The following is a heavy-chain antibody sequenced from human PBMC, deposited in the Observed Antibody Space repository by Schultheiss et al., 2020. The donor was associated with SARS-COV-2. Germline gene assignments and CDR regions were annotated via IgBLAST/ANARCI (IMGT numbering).Heavy chain of an antibody. J-gene: IGHJ4*02. V-gene: IGHV4-34*01. Sequence: SETLSLTCEVSGVSLSNSYWSWIRLPPGKGLEWIGEINQGGIPYYNPSLKTRVTISVDPPKNQFSLRLISVTAADTAIYYCAGSGYRYGARWWGQGTLVTVSS. CDR1: GVSLSNSY. D-gene: IGHD5-18*01. CDR2: INQGGIP. CDR3: AGSGYRYGARW.